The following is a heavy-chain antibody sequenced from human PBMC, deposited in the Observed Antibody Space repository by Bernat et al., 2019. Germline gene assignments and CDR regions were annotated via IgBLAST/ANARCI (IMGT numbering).Heavy chain of an antibody. CDR3: ARVSPDRYDSSGFLNAFDI. J-gene: IGHJ3*02. CDR1: GFTFSSYS. Sequence: EVQLVESGGGLVKPGGSLRLSCAASGFTFSSYSMNWVRQAPGKGLEWVSSISSSSSYIYYADSVKGRFTISRDNAKNSLYLQMNSLRAEDTAVYYCARVSPDRYDSSGFLNAFDIWGQGTMVTVSS. V-gene: IGHV3-21*01. CDR2: ISSSSSYI. D-gene: IGHD3-22*01.